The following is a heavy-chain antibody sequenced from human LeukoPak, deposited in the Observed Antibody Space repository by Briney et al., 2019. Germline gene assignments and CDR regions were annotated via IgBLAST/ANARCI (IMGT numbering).Heavy chain of an antibody. CDR1: GGSISSGDYS. Sequence: SETLSLTCAVSGGSISSGDYSWSWIWQPPGKGLEWIGYIYHSGSTYYNPSLKSRVTISVDRSKNQFSLKLTSVTAADTAVYYCARSSWDYYDSSGPRSWFDPWGQGTLVTVSS. J-gene: IGHJ5*02. CDR2: IYHSGST. CDR3: ARSSWDYYDSSGPRSWFDP. V-gene: IGHV4-30-2*01. D-gene: IGHD3-22*01.